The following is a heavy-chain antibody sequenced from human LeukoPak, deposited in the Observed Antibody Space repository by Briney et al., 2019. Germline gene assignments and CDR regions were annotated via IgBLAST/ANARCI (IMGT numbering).Heavy chain of an antibody. CDR3: ARDLLRSLYYMDV. CDR1: GVSISSSNSY. V-gene: IGHV4-39*07. D-gene: IGHD3-3*01. Sequence: SETLSLTCTVSGVSISSSNSYWSWIRQPPGKGLEWIGEINHSGSTNYNPSLKSRVTISVDTSKNQFSLKLSSVTAADTAVYYCARDLLRSLYYMDVWGKGTTVTVSS. CDR2: INHSGST. J-gene: IGHJ6*03.